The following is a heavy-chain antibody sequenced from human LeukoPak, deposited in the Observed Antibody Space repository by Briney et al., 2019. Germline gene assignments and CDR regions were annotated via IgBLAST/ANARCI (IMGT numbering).Heavy chain of an antibody. CDR3: ARVVSIPSAMVHYYYFDY. D-gene: IGHD5-18*01. CDR2: IYYSGST. CDR1: GGSISSSSYY. V-gene: IGHV4-39*07. Sequence: PSETLSLTCTVSGGSISSSSYYWGWIRQPPGKGPEWIGSIYYSGSTYYNPSLKSRVTISVDTSKNQFSLKLSSVTAADTAVYYCARVVSIPSAMVHYYYFDYWGQGTLVTVSS. J-gene: IGHJ4*02.